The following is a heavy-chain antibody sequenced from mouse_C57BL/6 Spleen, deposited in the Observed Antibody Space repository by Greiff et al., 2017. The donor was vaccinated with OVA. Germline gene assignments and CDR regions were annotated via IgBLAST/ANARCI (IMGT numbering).Heavy chain of an antibody. CDR2: INPSTGGT. J-gene: IGHJ2*01. CDR3: ARDPGREGYFDY. CDR1: GYSFTGYY. V-gene: IGHV1-42*01. Sequence: EVQLQQSGPELVKPGASVKISCKASGYSFTGYYMNWVKQSPEKSLEWIGEINPSTGGTTYNQKFKAKATLTVDKSSSTAYMQLKSLTSEDSAVYSCARDPGREGYFDYWGKGTTLTVSS.